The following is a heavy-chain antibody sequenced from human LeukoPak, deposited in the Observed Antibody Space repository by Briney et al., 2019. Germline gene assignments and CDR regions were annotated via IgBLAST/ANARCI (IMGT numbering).Heavy chain of an antibody. CDR2: IYTSGST. CDR3: AREGVVVVAATI. J-gene: IGHJ4*02. V-gene: IGHV4-61*02. CDR1: GGSISSGSYY. Sequence: SQTLSLTCTVSGGSISSGSYYWRWIRQPAGKGLEWIGRIYTSGSTNYNPSLKSRVTISVDTSKNQFSLKLSSVTAADTAVYYCAREGVVVVAATIWSQGTLVTVSS. D-gene: IGHD2-15*01.